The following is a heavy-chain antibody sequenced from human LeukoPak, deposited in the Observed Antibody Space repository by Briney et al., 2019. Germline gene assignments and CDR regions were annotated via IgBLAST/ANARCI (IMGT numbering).Heavy chain of an antibody. J-gene: IGHJ4*02. CDR3: AKDFEANFLLPYYFDY. CDR2: IRSSSSTRTT. CDR1: GLTFSSHS. V-gene: IGHV3-48*01. Sequence: GGSLRLSCAASGLTFSSHSMNWVRQAPGKGLEWISHIRSSSSTRTTYYADSVKGRFTISRDNSKNTLYLQMNSLRAEDAAVYYCAKDFEANFLLPYYFDYWGQGTLVTVSS. D-gene: IGHD3-3*01.